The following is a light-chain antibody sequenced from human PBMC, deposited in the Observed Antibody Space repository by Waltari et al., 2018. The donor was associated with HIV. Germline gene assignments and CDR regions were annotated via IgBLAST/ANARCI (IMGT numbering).Light chain of an antibody. V-gene: IGLV3-1*01. CDR2: QDD. J-gene: IGLJ2*01. Sequence: SYELTQPPSVSVSPGQTARITCSGNKSGDKYACWYQQKPGQSPVLVMYQDDRRPAGIPERFSGSNSGNTATLTISGTQAMDEADYYCQAWDRSTTVVFGGGTKVTVL. CDR1: KSGDKY. CDR3: QAWDRSTTVV.